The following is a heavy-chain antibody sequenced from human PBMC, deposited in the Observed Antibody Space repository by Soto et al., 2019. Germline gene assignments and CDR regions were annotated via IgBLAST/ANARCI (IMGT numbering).Heavy chain of an antibody. Sequence: ASVKVSCKASGYTFTSYFITWVRQAPGQGLEWMGWISAYNGNTNYAQMLQGRVTMTTDTSTATAYMEMTSLRSDDTAVYYCARQNFYSGMDVWGQGTTVTVSS. CDR1: GYTFTSYF. J-gene: IGHJ6*02. CDR3: ARQNFYSGMDV. CDR2: ISAYNGNT. V-gene: IGHV1-18*01.